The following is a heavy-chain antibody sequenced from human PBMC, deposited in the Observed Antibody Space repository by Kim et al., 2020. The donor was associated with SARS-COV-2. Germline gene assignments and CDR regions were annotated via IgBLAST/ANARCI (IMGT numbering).Heavy chain of an antibody. J-gene: IGHJ5*02. D-gene: IGHD6-13*01. Sequence: GGSLRLSCAASGFTFSSYSMNWVRQAPGKGLEWVSSISSSSSYIYYADSVKGRFTISRDNAKNSLYLQMNSLRAEDTAVYYCARVLTNWYSSNSAKFDPWGQGTLVTVSS. V-gene: IGHV3-21*01. CDR3: ARVLTNWYSSNSAKFDP. CDR1: GFTFSSYS. CDR2: ISSSSSYI.